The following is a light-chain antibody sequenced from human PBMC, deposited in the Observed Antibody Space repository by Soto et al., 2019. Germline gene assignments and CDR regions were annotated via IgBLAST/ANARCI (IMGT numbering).Light chain of an antibody. CDR2: AAS. J-gene: IGKJ4*01. CDR3: QKYNSAPKLT. CDR1: QGISNY. Sequence: DIQMTQSPSTLSASVGDRVTITCRASQGISNYLAWYQQKPGKVPKLLIYAASTLQSGVPSRFSGSGSGTDLTLTISSLQPEDVATYYCQKYNSAPKLTFGGGTKVDIK. V-gene: IGKV1-27*01.